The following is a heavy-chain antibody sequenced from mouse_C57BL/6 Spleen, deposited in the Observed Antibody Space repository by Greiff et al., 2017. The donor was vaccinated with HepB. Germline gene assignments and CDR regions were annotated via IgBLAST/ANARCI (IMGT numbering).Heavy chain of an antibody. CDR2: INPSTGGT. V-gene: IGHV1-42*01. Sequence: VHVKQSGPELVKPGASVKISCKASGYSFTGYYMNWVKQSPEKSLEWIGEINPSTGGTTYNQKFKAKATLTVDKSSSTAYMQLKSLTSEDSAVYYCARRRYYCGSSYAMDYWGQGTSVTVSS. D-gene: IGHD1-1*01. CDR1: GYSFTGYY. J-gene: IGHJ4*01. CDR3: ARRRYYCGSSYAMDY.